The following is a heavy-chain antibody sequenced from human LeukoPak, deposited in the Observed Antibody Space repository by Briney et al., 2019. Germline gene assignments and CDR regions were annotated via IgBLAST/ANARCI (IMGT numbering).Heavy chain of an antibody. CDR2: ISSSSSYI. J-gene: IGHJ3*02. V-gene: IGHV3-21*01. CDR1: GFTFSSYS. Sequence: GGSLRLSCAASGFTFSSYSMNWVRQAPGKGLEWVSSISSSSSYIYYADSVKGRFTISRDNAKNSLYLQMNSLRAEDTAVYYCVREVRYYDSSGYFDIWGQGTMVTVSS. D-gene: IGHD3-22*01. CDR3: VREVRYYDSSGYFDI.